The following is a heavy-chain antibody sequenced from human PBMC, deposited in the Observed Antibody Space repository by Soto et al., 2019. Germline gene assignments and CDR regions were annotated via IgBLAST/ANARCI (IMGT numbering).Heavy chain of an antibody. D-gene: IGHD1-1*01. J-gene: IGHJ5*02. CDR2: IYHSGST. CDR3: VRDGTKTLRDWFDP. CDR1: GYSISSGYF. Sequence: PSETLSLTCAVSGYSISSGYFWGWIRQPPGKGLEWIGSIYHSGSTNYNPSLKSRVTMSVDTSKNQFSLRLRSVTAADTAVYYCVRDGTKTLRDWFDPWGQGISVTVSS. V-gene: IGHV4-38-2*01.